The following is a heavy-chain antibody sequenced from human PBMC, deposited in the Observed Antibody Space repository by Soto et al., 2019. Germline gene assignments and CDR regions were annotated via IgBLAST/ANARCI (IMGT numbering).Heavy chain of an antibody. CDR3: ARALSTYYYDSSGYYSFHFDY. Sequence: SETLSLTCTVSGGSISSYYWSWIRQPPGKGLEWIGYIYYSGSTNYNPSLKSRVTISVDTSKNQFSLKLSSVTAADTAVYYCARALSTYYYDSSGYYSFHFDYWGQGTLVTVSS. CDR1: GGSISSYY. V-gene: IGHV4-59*01. D-gene: IGHD3-22*01. J-gene: IGHJ4*02. CDR2: IYYSGST.